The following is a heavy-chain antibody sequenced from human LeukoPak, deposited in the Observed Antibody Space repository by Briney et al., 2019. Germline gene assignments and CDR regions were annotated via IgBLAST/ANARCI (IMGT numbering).Heavy chain of an antibody. CDR2: IYYSGST. Sequence: SETLSPTCTVSGGSISDYYRNWIRQPPGKGLEWIGYIYYSGSTTYNPSLKSRVTMSVDTAKNQFSLKLRSVTAADTAVYYCARGDFCSSSNCYLRPMDVWGKGTTVTVSS. CDR3: ARGDFCSSSNCYLRPMDV. CDR1: GGSISDYY. V-gene: IGHV4-59*01. J-gene: IGHJ6*03. D-gene: IGHD2-2*01.